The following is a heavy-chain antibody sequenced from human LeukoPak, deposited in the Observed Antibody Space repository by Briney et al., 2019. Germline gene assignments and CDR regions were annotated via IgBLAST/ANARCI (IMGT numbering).Heavy chain of an antibody. Sequence: ASVKVSCKASGYTFTSYYMHWVRQAPGQGLEWMGIIDPSGGSTSYAQKFQGRVTMTRDTSTSTVYMELSSLRSEDTAVYYCARFSDYYDSSGYYQKTYDAFDIWGQGTMVTVSS. J-gene: IGHJ3*02. CDR1: GYTFTSYY. D-gene: IGHD3-22*01. V-gene: IGHV1-46*01. CDR2: IDPSGGST. CDR3: ARFSDYYDSSGYYQKTYDAFDI.